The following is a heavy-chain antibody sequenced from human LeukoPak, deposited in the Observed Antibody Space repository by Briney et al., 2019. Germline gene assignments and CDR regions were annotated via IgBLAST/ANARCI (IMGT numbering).Heavy chain of an antibody. D-gene: IGHD4-17*01. CDR1: GFTFSSYE. V-gene: IGHV3-7*01. Sequence: GGSLRLSCAASGFTFSSYEMNWVRQAPGKGLEWVASINQDGSESKYVDSVKGRFTISRDNAKKSVYLQMISLRAGDTAVYYCARDWADPVRLRDVTWGQGILVTVSS. CDR3: ARDWADPVRLRDVT. J-gene: IGHJ5*02. CDR2: INQDGSES.